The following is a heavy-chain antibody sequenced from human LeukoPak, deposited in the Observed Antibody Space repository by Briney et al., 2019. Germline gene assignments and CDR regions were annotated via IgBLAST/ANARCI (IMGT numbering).Heavy chain of an antibody. CDR3: AKLTYYYDSSGYTDFDY. V-gene: IGHV3-30*02. J-gene: IGHJ4*02. D-gene: IGHD3-22*01. CDR2: IRYDGSNK. Sequence: GGSLRLSCAASGFTFSSCGMHWVRLAPGKGLEWVAFIRYDGSNKYYADSVKGRFTISRDNSKNTLYLQMNSLRAEDTAVYYCAKLTYYYDSSGYTDFDYWGQGTLVTVSS. CDR1: GFTFSSCG.